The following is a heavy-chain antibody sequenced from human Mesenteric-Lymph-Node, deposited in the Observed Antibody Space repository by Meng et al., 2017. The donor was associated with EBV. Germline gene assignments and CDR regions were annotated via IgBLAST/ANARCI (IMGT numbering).Heavy chain of an antibody. Sequence: QGELVPSGAGVEEPGALVKVSWKASCNNLTRHGISWVRQAPGQGLEWIGWISPYHGNTNHSQKLQSRITMTTDTSTSQAYMELRRLRSDDTAVYYCARIWLWFGELGSFDPWGQGTLVTVSS. CDR2: ISPYHGNT. CDR3: ARIWLWFGELGSFDP. V-gene: IGHV1-18*01. D-gene: IGHD3-10*01. CDR1: CNNLTRHG. J-gene: IGHJ5*02.